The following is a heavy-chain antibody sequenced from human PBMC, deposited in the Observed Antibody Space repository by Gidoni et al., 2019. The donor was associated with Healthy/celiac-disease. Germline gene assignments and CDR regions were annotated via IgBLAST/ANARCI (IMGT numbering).Heavy chain of an antibody. D-gene: IGHD2-2*01. CDR2: ISGSGGST. Sequence: EVQLLESGGGLVQPGGSLRLSCAASGFTFSSYAMSWVRQAPGKGLEWVSAISGSGGSTYYADSVKGRFTISRDNSKNTLYLQMNSLRAEDTAVYYCAKDRAYCSSTSCYDRYFQHWGQGTLVTVSS. V-gene: IGHV3-23*01. CDR1: GFTFSSYA. J-gene: IGHJ1*01. CDR3: AKDRAYCSSTSCYDRYFQH.